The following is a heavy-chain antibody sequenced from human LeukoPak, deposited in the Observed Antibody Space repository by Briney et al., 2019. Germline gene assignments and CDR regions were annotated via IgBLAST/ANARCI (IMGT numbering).Heavy chain of an antibody. CDR2: MNPNSGNT. CDR3: ARANYYGSGKKDLDY. J-gene: IGHJ4*02. Sequence: ASVKVSCKASGYTFTTYDINWVRQATGQGLEWMGWMNPNSGNTGYAQKFQGRVTMTRNTSVSTAYMELSSLRSEDTAVYHCARANYYGSGKKDLDYWGQGTLVTVSS. CDR1: GYTFTTYD. D-gene: IGHD3-10*01. V-gene: IGHV1-8*01.